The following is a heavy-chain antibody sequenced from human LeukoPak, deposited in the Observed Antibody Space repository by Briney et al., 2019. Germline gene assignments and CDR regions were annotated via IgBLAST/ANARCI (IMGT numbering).Heavy chain of an antibody. J-gene: IGHJ4*02. CDR3: ARDLGSTETGDDY. D-gene: IGHD4-17*01. V-gene: IGHV3-49*04. Sequence: GGSLRLSCTTSGFTFSDYRMNWVRQAPGKGVEWVGVIRGKASGGTTDYAASVKGRFTISRDDSKSIAYLQMSSLKIEDTAVYFCARDLGSTETGDDYWGQGTLVTVSS. CDR1: GFTFSDYR. CDR2: IRGKASGGTT.